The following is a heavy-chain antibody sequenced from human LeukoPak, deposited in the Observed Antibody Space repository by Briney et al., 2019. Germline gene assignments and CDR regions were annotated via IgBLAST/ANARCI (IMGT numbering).Heavy chain of an antibody. CDR2: ISAYNGNT. D-gene: IGHD3-3*01. J-gene: IGHJ4*02. CDR1: GYTFTSYG. CDR3: ARFLPDFWSGYFDY. Sequence: ASVKVSCKASGYTFTSYGISWVRQAPGQGLEWMGWISAYNGNTNYAQKLQGRVTMTTDTSTSTAYMELSSLRSEDTAVYYCARFLPDFWSGYFDYWGQGTLVTVSS. V-gene: IGHV1-18*01.